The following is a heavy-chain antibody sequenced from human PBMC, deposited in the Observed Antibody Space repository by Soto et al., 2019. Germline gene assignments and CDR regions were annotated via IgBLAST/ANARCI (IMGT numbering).Heavy chain of an antibody. CDR3: AKDRVGSLSD. CDR1: GFTFSSYG. D-gene: IGHD1-26*01. J-gene: IGHJ4*02. CDR2: ISYDGSNK. V-gene: IGHV3-30*18. Sequence: GGSLRLSCAASGFTFSSYGMHWVRQAPGKGLEWVAVISYDGSNKHYADSVKGRFTISRDNSKNTLYLQMNSLRAEDTAVYYCAKDRVGSLSDWGQGTLVTVSS.